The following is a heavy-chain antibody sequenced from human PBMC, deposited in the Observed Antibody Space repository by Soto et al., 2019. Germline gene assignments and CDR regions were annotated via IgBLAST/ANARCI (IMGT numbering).Heavy chain of an antibody. J-gene: IGHJ3*02. CDR1: GFTFSSYG. V-gene: IGHV3-33*01. CDR3: ATGIQLWSELGAFDI. Sequence: QVQLVESGGGVVQPGRSLRLSCAASGFTFSSYGMHWVRQAPGKGLEWVAVIWYDGSNKYYADSVKGRFTNSRDNSKNTLYLQMNSLRAEDTAVYYCATGIQLWSELGAFDIWGQGTMVTVSS. CDR2: IWYDGSNK. D-gene: IGHD5-18*01.